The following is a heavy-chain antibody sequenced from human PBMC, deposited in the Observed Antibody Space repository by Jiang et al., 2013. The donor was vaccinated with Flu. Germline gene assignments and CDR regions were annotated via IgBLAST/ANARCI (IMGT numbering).Heavy chain of an antibody. V-gene: IGHV5-51*01. J-gene: IGHJ3*02. CDR1: GYSFTSYW. CDR2: IYPGDSDT. CDR3: ARPIVATYDAFDI. Sequence: GESLKISCKGSGYSFTSYWIGWVRQMPGKGLEWMGIIYPGDSDTRYSPSFQGQVTISADKSISTAYLQWSSLKASDTAMYYCARPIVATYDAFDIWGQGTMVTVSS. D-gene: IGHD5-12*01.